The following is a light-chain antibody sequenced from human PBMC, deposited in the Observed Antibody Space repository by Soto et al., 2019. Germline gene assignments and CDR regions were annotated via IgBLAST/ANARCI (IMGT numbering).Light chain of an antibody. V-gene: IGLV2-14*01. CDR1: SSDVGGYNY. CDR2: EVS. J-gene: IGLJ1*01. CDR3: CSYTSSSTLV. Sequence: QSALTQPASVSGSPGQSITISCTGTSSDVGGYNYVSWYQQYPGKAPKLMIYEVSNRPSGVSNRFSDSKSANTASLTISGLQSEDEADYYCCSYTSSSTLVFGTGTKLTVL.